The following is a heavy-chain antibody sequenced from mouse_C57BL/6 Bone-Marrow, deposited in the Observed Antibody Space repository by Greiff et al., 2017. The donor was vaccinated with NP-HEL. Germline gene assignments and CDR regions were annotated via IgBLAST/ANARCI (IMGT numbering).Heavy chain of an antibody. Sequence: VQLQQSGAELMKPGASVKLSCTASGYTFTGYWIEWVKQRPGHGLEWIGEILPGSGSTNYNEKFKGKATFTADTSNTAYMQLSSLTTEDSAIYYCARRGQFTTPLDYGGQGTTLTVSS. V-gene: IGHV1-9*01. CDR1: GYTFTGYW. J-gene: IGHJ2*01. CDR2: ILPGSGST. CDR3: ARRGQFTTPLDY. D-gene: IGHD1-1*01.